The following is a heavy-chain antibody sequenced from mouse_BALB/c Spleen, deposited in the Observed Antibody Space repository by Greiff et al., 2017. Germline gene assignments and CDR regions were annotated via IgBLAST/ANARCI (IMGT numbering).Heavy chain of an antibody. CDR3: TRGGPYFDY. J-gene: IGHJ2*01. CDR2: IYPSDSYT. V-gene: IGHV1S126*01. CDR1: GYTFTSYD. Sequence: QVQLQQSGPELVKPGALVKISCKASGYTFTSYDINWVKQRPGQGLEWIGNIYPSDSYTNYNQKFKDKATLTVDKSSSTAYMQLSSPTSEDSAVYYCTRGGPYFDYWGQGTTLTVSA.